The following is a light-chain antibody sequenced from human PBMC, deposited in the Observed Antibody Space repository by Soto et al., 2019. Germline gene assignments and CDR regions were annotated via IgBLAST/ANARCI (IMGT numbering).Light chain of an antibody. Sequence: DIQMTQSPSTLPASVGDRVTITFRASQSISNWLAWYQQKPGRAPNLLVSAASTLQSGVPSRFSGSGSGSDFTLTISSLQPEDFATYYCLQDYSYPRTFGQGTKVDIK. CDR1: QSISNW. V-gene: IGKV1-5*01. J-gene: IGKJ1*01. CDR2: AAS. CDR3: LQDYSYPRT.